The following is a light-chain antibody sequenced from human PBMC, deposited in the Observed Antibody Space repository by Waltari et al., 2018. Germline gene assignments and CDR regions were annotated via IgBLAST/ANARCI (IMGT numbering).Light chain of an antibody. CDR1: SGHSNNV. CDR3: QTGGHGTWV. V-gene: IGLV4-69*01. CDR2: VNSEGSH. J-gene: IGLJ3*02. Sequence: QLVLTQSPSASASLGASVKLTCTLSSGHSNNVIAWHQQRPDKGPRYLMKVNSEGSHNKGDGIPGRFSGSSSGAERYLTISSLQSEDEADYFCQTGGHGTWVFGGGTKLTVL.